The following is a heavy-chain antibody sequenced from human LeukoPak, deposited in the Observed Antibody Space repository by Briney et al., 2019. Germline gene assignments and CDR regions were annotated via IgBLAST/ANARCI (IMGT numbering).Heavy chain of an antibody. V-gene: IGHV3-30*18. CDR1: GFTFSSYG. D-gene: IGHD6-13*01. J-gene: IGHJ4*02. Sequence: GGSLRLSCAASGFTFSSYGTHWVRQAPGKGLEWVAVISYDGSNKYYADSVKGRFTISRDNSKNTLYLQMNSLRAEDTAVYYCAKGCIAAAGTIDYWGQGTLVTVSS. CDR2: ISYDGSNK. CDR3: AKGCIAAAGTIDY.